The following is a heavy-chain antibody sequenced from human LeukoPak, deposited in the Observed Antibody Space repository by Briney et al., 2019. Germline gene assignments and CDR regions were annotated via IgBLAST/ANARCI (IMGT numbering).Heavy chain of an antibody. CDR2: ISVYNGKT. J-gene: IGHJ5*02. CDR1: GYTFSSYG. Sequence: ASVTVSCKASGYTFSSYGISWVRQAPGQGLEWMGWISVYNGKTNYAQKLQGRVIMTTDTSTSIAYMELRSLRSDDTAVYYCARDLIGRYLSGKYWFDPWGQGTLVTVSS. CDR3: ARDLIGRYLSGKYWFDP. D-gene: IGHD3-10*01. V-gene: IGHV1-18*01.